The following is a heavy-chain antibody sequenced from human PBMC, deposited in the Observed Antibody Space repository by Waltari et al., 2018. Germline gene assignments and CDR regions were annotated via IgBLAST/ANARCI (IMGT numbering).Heavy chain of an antibody. J-gene: IGHJ5*02. CDR2: IYTSGST. V-gene: IGHV4-4*07. D-gene: IGHD2-2*01. Sequence: QVQLQESGPGLVKPSETLSLTCTVSGGSISSYYWSWIRQPAGQGLEWIGRIYTSGSTNYNPSLKSRVTMSVDTSKNQFSLKLSSVTAADTAVYYCARDVKGYCSSTSCNNWFDPWGQGTLVTVSS. CDR1: GGSISSYY. CDR3: ARDVKGYCSSTSCNNWFDP.